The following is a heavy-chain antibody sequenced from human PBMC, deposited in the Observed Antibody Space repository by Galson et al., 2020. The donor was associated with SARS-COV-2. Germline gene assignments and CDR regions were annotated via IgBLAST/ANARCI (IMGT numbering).Heavy chain of an antibody. CDR1: GFTFSSYS. J-gene: IGHJ4*02. D-gene: IGHD3-22*01. CDR3: ARDRTGYSVLDY. V-gene: IGHV3-21*01. Sequence: GESLKISCAASGFTFSSYSMNWVRQAPGKGLEWVSSISSSSSYIYYADSVKGRFTISRDNAKNSLYLQMNSLRAEDTAVYYCARDRTGYSVLDYWGQGTLVTVSS. CDR2: ISSSSSYI.